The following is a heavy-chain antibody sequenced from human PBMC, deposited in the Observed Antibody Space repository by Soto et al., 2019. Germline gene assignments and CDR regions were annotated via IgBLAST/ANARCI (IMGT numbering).Heavy chain of an antibody. V-gene: IGHV3-9*01. CDR3: AKGDYGEPFDI. Sequence: GGSLRLSCAASGFTFDDYAMHWVRQAPGKGLEWVSGISWNSGSIGYADSVKGRFTISRDNAKNSLYLQMNSLRAEDTALYYCAKGDYGEPFDIWGQGTMVTVSS. CDR1: GFTFDDYA. J-gene: IGHJ3*02. CDR2: ISWNSGSI. D-gene: IGHD4-17*01.